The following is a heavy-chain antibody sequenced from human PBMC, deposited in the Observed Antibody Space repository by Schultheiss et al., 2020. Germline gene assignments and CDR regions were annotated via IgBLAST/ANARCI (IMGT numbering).Heavy chain of an antibody. V-gene: IGHV4-34*01. CDR1: GGSFSGYY. CDR3: ARQGIRGGMDV. D-gene: IGHD3-10*01. Sequence: AETLSLTCAVYGGSFSGYYWSWIRQPPGKGLEWIGYIYYSGSTYYNPSLKSRVTISVDTSKNQFSLKLSSVTAADTAVYYCARQGIRGGMDVWGQGTTVTVSS. J-gene: IGHJ6*02. CDR2: IYYSGST.